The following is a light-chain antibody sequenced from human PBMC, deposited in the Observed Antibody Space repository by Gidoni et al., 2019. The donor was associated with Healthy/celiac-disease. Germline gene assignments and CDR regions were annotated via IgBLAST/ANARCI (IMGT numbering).Light chain of an antibody. J-gene: IGKJ1*01. Sequence: DIVFTQSPGNLSLSPGERATLACRASQSVSSSYLAWYQQKPGQAPRLLIYGASSRATGIPDRFSGSGSGTDFTLTISRLEPEDFAVYYCQQYGSSPPTFGQGTKVEIK. CDR2: GAS. CDR3: QQYGSSPPT. V-gene: IGKV3-20*01. CDR1: QSVSSSY.